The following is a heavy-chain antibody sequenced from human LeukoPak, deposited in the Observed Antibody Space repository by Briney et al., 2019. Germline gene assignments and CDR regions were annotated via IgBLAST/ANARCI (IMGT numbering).Heavy chain of an antibody. D-gene: IGHD2-2*01. CDR3: TSTLFLCSSTSCLTVY. CDR2: IRSKANSYAT. CDR1: GFTFSGSA. V-gene: IGHV3-73*01. J-gene: IGHJ4*02. Sequence: GGSLKLSCAASGFTFSGSAMHWVRQASGKGLEWVGRIRSKANSYATAYAASVKGRFTISRDNSKNTAYLQMNSLKTEDTAVYYCTSTLFLCSSTSCLTVYWGQGTLVTVSS.